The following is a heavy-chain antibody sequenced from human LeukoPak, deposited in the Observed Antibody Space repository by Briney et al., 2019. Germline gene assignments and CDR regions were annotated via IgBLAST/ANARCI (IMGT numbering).Heavy chain of an antibody. V-gene: IGHV5-51*01. CDR3: ARHADYDSSGYYNYYYYYMDV. J-gene: IGHJ6*03. Sequence: GESLKISCKGSGYSFTSYWIGWVRQMPGKGLEWMGIIYPGDSDTRYSPSFQGQVTISADKSISTAYLQWSSLKASDTAMYYCARHADYDSSGYYNYYYYYMDVWGKGSRSPSP. CDR1: GYSFTSYW. CDR2: IYPGDSDT. D-gene: IGHD3-22*01.